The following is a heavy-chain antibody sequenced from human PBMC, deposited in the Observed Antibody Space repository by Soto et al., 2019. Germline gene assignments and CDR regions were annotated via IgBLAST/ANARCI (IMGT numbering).Heavy chain of an antibody. CDR2: IYYSGST. J-gene: IGHJ6*02. D-gene: IGHD5-18*01. CDR3: ARRIQHYYGMDV. Sequence: QVQLQESGPGLVKPSETLSLTCTVSGGFISSYYWSWIRQPPGKGLEWIGYIYYSGSTNYNPSLKSRVTISVDTSKNQFALKLSSVTAADTAVYYCARRIQHYYGMDVWGQGTTVTVSS. V-gene: IGHV4-59*01. CDR1: GGFISSYY.